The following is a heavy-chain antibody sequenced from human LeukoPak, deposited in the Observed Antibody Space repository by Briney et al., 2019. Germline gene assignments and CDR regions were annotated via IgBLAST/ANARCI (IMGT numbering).Heavy chain of an antibody. CDR2: LNEDGSVK. J-gene: IGHJ4*02. Sequence: ESLKISLAAPEFSFSTNWMHWGRQTPWKGLEWVAELNEDGSVKYYVDSVKGRFTISRDNAKSLLFLQMYNLRTEDTGVYFCANVPRSTVSYWGRGTLVTVSS. D-gene: IGHD2-2*01. CDR1: EFSFSTNW. V-gene: IGHV3-7*01. CDR3: ANVPRSTVSY.